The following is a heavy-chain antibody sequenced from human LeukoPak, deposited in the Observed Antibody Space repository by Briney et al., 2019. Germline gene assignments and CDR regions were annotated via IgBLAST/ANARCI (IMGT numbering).Heavy chain of an antibody. V-gene: IGHV5-10-1*01. CDR1: GYSFTSYW. CDR2: IDHSDSYT. D-gene: IGHD6-13*01. CDR3: ARHRAAADPFDY. J-gene: IGHJ4*02. Sequence: PGESLKISCKGSGYSFTSYWISWVRQMPGKGLEWMGRIDHSDSYTNYSPSFQGHVTISADKSISTAYLQWSSLKASDTAMYYCARHRAAADPFDYWGQGTLVTVSS.